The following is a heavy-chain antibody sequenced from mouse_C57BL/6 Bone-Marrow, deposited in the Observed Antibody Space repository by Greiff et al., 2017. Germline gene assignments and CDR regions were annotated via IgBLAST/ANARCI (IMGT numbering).Heavy chain of an antibody. CDR1: GYTFTSYW. Sequence: QVQLQQPGAELVKPGASVKLSCKASGYTFTSYWMHWVKQRPGQGLEWIGMIHPNSGSTNYNEKFKSKAKLTVAKSSSTAYMQLSSLTSEDSAVYYCARQLRLRFYWYFDVWGTGTTVTVSS. J-gene: IGHJ1*03. CDR3: ARQLRLRFYWYFDV. D-gene: IGHD3-2*02. CDR2: IHPNSGST. V-gene: IGHV1-64*01.